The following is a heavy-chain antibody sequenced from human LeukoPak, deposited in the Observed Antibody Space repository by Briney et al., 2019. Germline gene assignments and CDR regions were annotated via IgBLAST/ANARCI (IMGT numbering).Heavy chain of an antibody. CDR3: ARDLHIAAADY. J-gene: IGHJ4*02. V-gene: IGHV3-74*01. Sequence: GGSLRLSCAVSGFTFSNYWMHWARRGPGKVLVWVSRIKGDGAATDYADSVKGRFFISRDNAKNTVYLQMNSLRAEDTAVYYCARDLHIAAADYWGQGTLVTVSS. CDR1: GFTFSNYW. D-gene: IGHD6-13*01. CDR2: IKGDGAAT.